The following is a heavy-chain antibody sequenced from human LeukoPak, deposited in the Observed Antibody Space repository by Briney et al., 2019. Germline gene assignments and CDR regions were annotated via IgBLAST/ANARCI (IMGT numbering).Heavy chain of an antibody. Sequence: GGSLRLSCVASGNYWMHWVRQAPGKGLVWVSHINSDGSWTSYADSVKGRFTISKDNAKNTVYLQMNSLRAEDTAVYYCARDRWELLSNSYHYCGLDVWGQGTTVTVSS. CDR2: INSDGSWT. CDR3: ARDRWELLSNSYHYCGLDV. CDR1: GNYW. V-gene: IGHV3-74*01. J-gene: IGHJ6*02. D-gene: IGHD2-15*01.